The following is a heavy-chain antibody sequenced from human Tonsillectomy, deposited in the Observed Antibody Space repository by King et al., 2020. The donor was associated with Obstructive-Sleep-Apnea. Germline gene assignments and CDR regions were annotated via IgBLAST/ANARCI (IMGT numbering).Heavy chain of an antibody. V-gene: IGHV4-34*01. J-gene: IGHJ4*02. D-gene: IGHD2-21*01. CDR3: ASGFYSGVSDY. CDR1: GGSFSAYY. CDR2: INHSGST. Sequence: VQLQQWGAGLLKPSETLSLTCAVYGGSFSAYYWSWIRQPPGKGLEWIGEINHSGSTNYNPSLKSRVTISVDTSKKQFSLKLSSVTAADTAVYYCASGFYSGVSDYWGQGTLVTVSS.